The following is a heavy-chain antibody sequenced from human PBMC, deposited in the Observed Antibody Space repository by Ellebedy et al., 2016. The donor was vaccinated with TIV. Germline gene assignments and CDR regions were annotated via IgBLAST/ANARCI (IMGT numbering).Heavy chain of an antibody. D-gene: IGHD3-3*01. CDR2: ISGSGGST. J-gene: IGHJ4*02. Sequence: GESLKISCAASGFTVSSNYMSWVRQAPGKGLEWVSAISGSGGSTYYADSVKGRFTISRDNSKNTLYLQMNSLRAEDTAVYYCAKDPDYDFWSGYVFDYWGQGTLVTVSS. V-gene: IGHV3-23*01. CDR3: AKDPDYDFWSGYVFDY. CDR1: GFTVSSNY.